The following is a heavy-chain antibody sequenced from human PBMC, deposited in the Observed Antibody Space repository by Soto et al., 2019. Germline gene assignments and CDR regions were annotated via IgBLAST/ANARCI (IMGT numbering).Heavy chain of an antibody. CDR2: ISAYSGNT. CDR3: AREWEPVACASSSWYECYYGMDV. J-gene: IGHJ6*02. V-gene: IGHV1-18*04. CDR1: GYTFTSYG. Sequence: ASVKVSCKASGYTFTSYGISWVRQAPGQGLEWMGWISAYSGNTNYAQKLQGRVTMTTDTSTSTAYMELRSLRSDDTAVYYCAREWEPVACASSSWYECYYGMDVWGQGTTVTVSS. D-gene: IGHD6-13*01.